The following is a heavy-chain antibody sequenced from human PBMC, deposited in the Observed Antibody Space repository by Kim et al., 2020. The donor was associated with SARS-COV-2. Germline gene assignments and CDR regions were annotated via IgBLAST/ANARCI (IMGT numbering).Heavy chain of an antibody. Sequence: GGSLRLSCTASEFTFDGYFMNWIRQAPGKGLEWVASINSGGASDYYSDSVKGRLTISRDNAQFSLFLQMSSLSAEDTAVYYCARAPRGEYNDDSWDF. CDR1: EFTFDGYF. CDR2: INSGGASD. D-gene: IGHD3-10*01. CDR3: ARAPRGEYNDDSWDF. V-gene: IGHV3-11*04. J-gene: IGHJ2*01.